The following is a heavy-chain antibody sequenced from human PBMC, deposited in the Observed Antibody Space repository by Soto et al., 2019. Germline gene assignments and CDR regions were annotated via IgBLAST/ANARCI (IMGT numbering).Heavy chain of an antibody. CDR3: APRCNPGTHV. D-gene: IGHD1-1*01. J-gene: IGHJ4*02. CDR2: IKSKGDGGAI. CDR1: GFAFSNTW. Sequence: GGSLRLSCAASGFAFSNTWMNWVRQTPGRGLEWVGRIKSKGDGGAIDYAAPVRGRFTISRDDSKATLYLQMDSLKVEDTDVYFCAPRCNPGTHVWGQGTLVTVS. V-gene: IGHV3-15*07.